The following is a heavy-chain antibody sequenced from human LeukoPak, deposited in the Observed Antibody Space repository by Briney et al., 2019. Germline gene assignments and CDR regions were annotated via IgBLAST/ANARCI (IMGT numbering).Heavy chain of an antibody. J-gene: IGHJ4*02. V-gene: IGHV3-30*18. CDR3: AKDTYYYDSSGLFDY. CDR1: GLTVTNAW. D-gene: IGHD3-22*01. CDR2: ISYDGSNK. Sequence: PGGSLRLSCAASGLTVTNAWMHWFRQAPGKGLEWVAVISYDGSNKYYADSVKGRFTISRDNSKNTLYLQMNSLRAEDTAVYYCAKDTYYYDSSGLFDYWGQGTLVTVSS.